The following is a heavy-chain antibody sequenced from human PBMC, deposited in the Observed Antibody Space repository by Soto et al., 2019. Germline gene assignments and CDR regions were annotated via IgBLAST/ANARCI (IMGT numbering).Heavy chain of an antibody. D-gene: IGHD1-26*01. CDR2: IRNKANSYTT. J-gene: IGHJ4*01. CDR1: GFTFSDHY. CDR3: ARASGKGAYFDY. Sequence: PGGSQRLSCAASGFTFSDHYMDWVRQAPGKGLEWVGRIRNKANSYTTDYAASVKGRFTISRDDSKDSLYLQMNSLKTEDTAIYYCARASGKGAYFDYWGHGTLATVSS. V-gene: IGHV3-72*01.